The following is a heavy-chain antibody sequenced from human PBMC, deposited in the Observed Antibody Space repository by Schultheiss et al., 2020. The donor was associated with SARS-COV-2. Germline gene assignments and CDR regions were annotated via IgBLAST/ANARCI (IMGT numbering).Heavy chain of an antibody. V-gene: IGHV4-4*07. D-gene: IGHD6-19*01. CDR2: IYTSGST. Sequence: SETLSLTCTVSGGSISSYYWSWIRQPAGKGLEWIGRIYTSGSTYYNPSLKSRVTISVDTSKNQFSLKLSSVTAADTAVYYCARENSSGWYTSWFDPWGQGTLVTVSS. CDR3: ARENSSGWYTSWFDP. J-gene: IGHJ5*02. CDR1: GGSISSYY.